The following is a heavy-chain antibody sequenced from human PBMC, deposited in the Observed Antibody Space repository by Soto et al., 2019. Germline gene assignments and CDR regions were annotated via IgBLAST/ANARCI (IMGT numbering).Heavy chain of an antibody. CDR1: SGSIKDFY. D-gene: IGHD5-12*01. Sequence: PSETLSLSCSVSSGSIKDFYWSWIRQHPGKGLEWIGYIFSSGRTNYNPSLKSRVTVSLDTSKNQFSLKLTSVIAADTAVYYCARSGGYSGYDLDYWGRGILVTVSS. CDR3: ARSGGYSGYDLDY. CDR2: IFSSGRT. V-gene: IGHV4-59*01. J-gene: IGHJ4*02.